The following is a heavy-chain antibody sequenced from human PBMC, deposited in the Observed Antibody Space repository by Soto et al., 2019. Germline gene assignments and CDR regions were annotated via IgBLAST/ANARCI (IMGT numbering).Heavy chain of an antibody. V-gene: IGHV3-30*09. CDR3: ARARLDTPALDY. CDR1: GFTFSPYA. J-gene: IGHJ4*02. CDR2: ISYDGNNK. Sequence: QVQLVESGGGMVQPGRSLRLSCAASGFTFSPYAMHWVRQAPGKGLEWVAVISYDGNNKNYADSVKGRLAISRDNSRNTLYLQMNSLRAEDTAVYYCARARLDTPALDYWGQGTLVTVSS. D-gene: IGHD2-2*01.